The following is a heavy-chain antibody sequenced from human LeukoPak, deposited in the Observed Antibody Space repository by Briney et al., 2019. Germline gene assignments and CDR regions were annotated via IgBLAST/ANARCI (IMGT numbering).Heavy chain of an antibody. V-gene: IGHV4-59*08. Sequence: SETLSLTCTVSGGSMNYYYWSWIRQPPGQGLEWIGYIYYSGSTNYNLSLKSRVIISVDTSKNQFSLKLSSVTAADTAVYFCARHGASGSYLYYFDYWGQGTLVTVSS. D-gene: IGHD1-26*01. J-gene: IGHJ4*02. CDR1: GGSMNYYY. CDR3: ARHGASGSYLYYFDY. CDR2: IYYSGST.